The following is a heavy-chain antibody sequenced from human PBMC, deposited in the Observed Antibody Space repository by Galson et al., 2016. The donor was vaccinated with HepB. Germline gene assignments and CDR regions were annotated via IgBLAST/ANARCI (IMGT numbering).Heavy chain of an antibody. CDR2: IKSKTDGGTT. Sequence: SLRLSCAASGFTFSNAWMGWVRQAPGRGLEWVGRIKSKTDGGTTDYAAPVKGRFTISRDDSKTTLYLQLNSLKTEETAVYYCTTDWVTYDYYYGRDVWGLGTTVAVSS. CDR3: TTDWVTYDYYYGRDV. D-gene: IGHD2-21*02. CDR1: GFTFSNAW. V-gene: IGHV3-15*01. J-gene: IGHJ6*02.